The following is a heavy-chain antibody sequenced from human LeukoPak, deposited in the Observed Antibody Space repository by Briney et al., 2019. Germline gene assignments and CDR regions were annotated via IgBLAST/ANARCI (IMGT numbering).Heavy chain of an antibody. D-gene: IGHD3-16*01. CDR2: VRGSGGST. CDR3: AKDDKGDFYFDY. J-gene: IGHJ4*02. CDR1: GFTFNYDA. Sequence: GGSLRLSCAASGFTFNYDAISWVRQAPGKGLEWVSSVRGSGGSTYYSDSVRGRFTISRDISKNTVYLQMNGLRAEDTAMYYCAKDDKGDFYFDYWGQGTLVTVSS. V-gene: IGHV3-23*01.